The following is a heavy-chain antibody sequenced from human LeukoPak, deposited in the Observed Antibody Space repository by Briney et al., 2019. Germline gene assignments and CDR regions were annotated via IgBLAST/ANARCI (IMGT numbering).Heavy chain of an antibody. CDR1: GFTFSNAW. Sequence: GGSLRLSCAASGFTFSNAWMSWVRQAPGKGLEWVSAISGSGGSTYYADSVKGRFTISRDNSKNTLYLQMNSLRAEDTAVYYCAKATTVVKGYNDYWGQGTLVTVSS. D-gene: IGHD4-23*01. J-gene: IGHJ4*02. CDR2: ISGSGGST. CDR3: AKATTVVKGYNDY. V-gene: IGHV3-23*01.